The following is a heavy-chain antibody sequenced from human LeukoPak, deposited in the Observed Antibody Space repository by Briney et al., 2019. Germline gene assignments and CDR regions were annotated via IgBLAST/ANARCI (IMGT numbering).Heavy chain of an antibody. CDR1: GFTFSSYA. CDR3: ARVGLDRRGYSGYEAFDY. Sequence: GGSLRLSCAASGFTFSSYAMHWVRQAPGKGLEWVAVISYDGSNKYYADFVKGRFTISRDNSKNTLYLQMNRLRVEDTAVYYCARVGLDRRGYSGYEAFDYWGQGTLVTVSS. CDR2: ISYDGSNK. D-gene: IGHD5-12*01. J-gene: IGHJ4*02. V-gene: IGHV3-30*04.